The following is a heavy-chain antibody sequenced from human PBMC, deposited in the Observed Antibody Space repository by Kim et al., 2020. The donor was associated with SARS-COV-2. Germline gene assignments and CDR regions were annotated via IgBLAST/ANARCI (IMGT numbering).Heavy chain of an antibody. CDR2: ITKNSATI. D-gene: IGHD3-16*01. CDR3: VRDRWGGAFDF. V-gene: IGHV3-48*02. J-gene: IGHJ3*01. Sequence: GGSLRLSCATSGFTFNAYDMNWVRRAPGKGLEWFSFITKNSATIYYADSVKGRFTVSRDNAKNSLYLQMNSLRDEDTALYYCVRDRWGGAFDFWGQGTMV. CDR1: GFTFNAYD.